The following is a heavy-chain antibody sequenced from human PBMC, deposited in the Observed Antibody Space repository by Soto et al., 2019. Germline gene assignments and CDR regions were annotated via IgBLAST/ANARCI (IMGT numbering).Heavy chain of an antibody. V-gene: IGHV1-69*06. CDR3: ARWGGLSCSGAVCFKKPFDY. J-gene: IGHJ4*02. Sequence: QVQLVQSGAEVKRPESSMKVSCKPSGGTFNNYAINWVRQAPGQGLEWMGAIIPISGTTKYAQKFQGRVTITADKSTSTVYMDLSSLRSGDTAVYYCARWGGLSCSGAVCFKKPFDYWGQGTLVTVSS. CDR1: GGTFNNYA. D-gene: IGHD2-8*02. CDR2: IIPISGTT.